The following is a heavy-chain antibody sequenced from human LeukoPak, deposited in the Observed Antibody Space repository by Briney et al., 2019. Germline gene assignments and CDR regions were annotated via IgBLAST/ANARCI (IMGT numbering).Heavy chain of an antibody. D-gene: IGHD6-6*01. CDR2: IYHSGST. CDR3: ARGGAARLHFQN. J-gene: IGHJ1*01. CDR1: GGSISTYY. Sequence: SETLSLTCTVSGGSISTYYWNWTRQPPGKGLEWIGYIYHSGSTNYNPSLQSRVTISVDTSKNQFSLNLNSVTAADTAVYYCARGGAARLHFQNWGQGTLVTVSS. V-gene: IGHV4-59*01.